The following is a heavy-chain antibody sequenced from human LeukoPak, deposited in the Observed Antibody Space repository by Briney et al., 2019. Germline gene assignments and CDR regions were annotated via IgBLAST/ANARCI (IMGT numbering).Heavy chain of an antibody. CDR3: AINWELLLDY. D-gene: IGHD1-26*01. V-gene: IGHV3-74*01. CDR1: GFTFSTYW. Sequence: AGGSLRLSCAASGFTFSTYWMHWVRQGPGKGLVWVSRINRHGNSTSYVDSVKGRFTISRDNSKNTLYLQMNSLRAEDTAVYYCAINWELLLDYWGQGTLVTVSS. CDR2: INRHGNST. J-gene: IGHJ4*02.